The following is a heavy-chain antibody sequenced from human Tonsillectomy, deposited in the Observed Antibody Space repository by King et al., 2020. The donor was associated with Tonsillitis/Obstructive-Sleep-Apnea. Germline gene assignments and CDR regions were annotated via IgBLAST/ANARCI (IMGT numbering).Heavy chain of an antibody. CDR3: ARFSGSYYEHTLES. CDR1: GYSFTSYW. Sequence: GQLVQSGAEVKKPGESLKISCKGSGYSFTSYWIGWVRQMPGKGLEWLGFIYPGDSVPRYSPSFQGQVTISADKSISTAYLQWSSLKASDTAIYYCARFSGSYYEHTLESWGRGTLVTVSS. V-gene: IGHV5-51*01. J-gene: IGHJ4*02. CDR2: IYPGDSVP. D-gene: IGHD3-22*01.